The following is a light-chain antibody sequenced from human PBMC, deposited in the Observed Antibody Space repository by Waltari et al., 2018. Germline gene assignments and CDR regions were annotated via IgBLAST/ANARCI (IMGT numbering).Light chain of an antibody. Sequence: QSVLTQPPSASETPGQRVTISCSGGGSNIGSNSVNWYQQLPGTAPKLLIYRNSPGPSGVPDRFSGSKSGTSASLAISGLQSEDEADYYCASWDDGLAGPVFGSGTKLTVL. CDR2: RNS. V-gene: IGLV1-44*01. CDR3: ASWDDGLAGPV. CDR1: GSNIGSNS. J-gene: IGLJ2*01.